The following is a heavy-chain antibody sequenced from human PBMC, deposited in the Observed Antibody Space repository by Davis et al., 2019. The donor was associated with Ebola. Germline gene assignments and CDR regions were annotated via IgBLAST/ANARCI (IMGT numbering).Heavy chain of an antibody. CDR1: GGFISNYY. CDR3: AKGGGSCTSTTCFYNWFDP. J-gene: IGHJ5*02. Sequence: PSETLSLTCTVSGGFISNYYWSWIRQSPGKGLEWLGYIHHTGRTVYNPSLKSRLSISVDTSKNQFSLNLTSVTAADTAVYYCAKGGGSCTSTTCFYNWFDPWGQGTLVTVSS. D-gene: IGHD2-2*01. V-gene: IGHV4-59*08. CDR2: IHHTGRT.